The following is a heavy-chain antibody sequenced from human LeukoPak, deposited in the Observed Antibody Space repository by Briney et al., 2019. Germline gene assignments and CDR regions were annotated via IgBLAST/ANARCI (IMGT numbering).Heavy chain of an antibody. V-gene: IGHV3-23*01. CDR1: GFTFSSYA. D-gene: IGHD3-22*01. CDR2: ISGSGGST. J-gene: IGHJ4*02. CDR3: AKAGRITMKVVVKNYFDY. Sequence: GGSLRLSCAASGFTFSSYAMSWVRQAPGRGLEWVSAISGSGGSTYYADSVKGRFTISRDNSKNPLYLQMNSLRAEDTAVYYCAKAGRITMKVVVKNYFDYWGQGTLVTVS.